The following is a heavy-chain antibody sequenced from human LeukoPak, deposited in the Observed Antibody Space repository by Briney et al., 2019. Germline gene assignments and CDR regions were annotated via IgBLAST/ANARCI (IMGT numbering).Heavy chain of an antibody. CDR3: ARDRSAAGWSFYYYYYYMDV. Sequence: SETLSLTCTVSGGSISSYYWSWIRQPPGKGLEWIGYIYYSGSTNYNPSLKSRVTISVDTSKNQFSLKLSSVTAADTAVYYCARDRSAAGWSFYYYYYYMDVWGKGTTVTVSS. D-gene: IGHD6-13*01. V-gene: IGHV4-59*12. CDR2: IYYSGST. J-gene: IGHJ6*03. CDR1: GGSISSYY.